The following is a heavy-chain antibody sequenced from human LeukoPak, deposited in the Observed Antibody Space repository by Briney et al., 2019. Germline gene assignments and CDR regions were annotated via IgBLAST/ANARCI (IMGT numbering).Heavy chain of an antibody. CDR3: ARARSSSGSYDWSDP. V-gene: IGHV3-30*04. CDR2: ISYDGSNK. CDR1: GFTFSSYA. D-gene: IGHD1-26*01. J-gene: IGHJ5*02. Sequence: GRSLRLSCAASGFTFSSYAMHWVRQAPGKGLEWVAVISYDGSNKYYADSVKGRSTISRDNSKNTLYLQMNSLRAEDTAVYYCARARSSSGSYDWSDPWGQGTLVTVSS.